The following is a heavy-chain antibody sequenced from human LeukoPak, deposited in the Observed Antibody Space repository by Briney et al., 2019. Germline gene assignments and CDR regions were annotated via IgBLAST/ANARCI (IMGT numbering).Heavy chain of an antibody. J-gene: IGHJ4*02. Sequence: ASVSVSCTASGYTFTGYYMHWVRQAPGQGLEWMGWINGGTGNTKYSQKFQDRVTITRETSASTAYMELSSLTSEDTAVYYCARAGGFGESGDYFDYWGQGTLVTVSS. D-gene: IGHD3-10*01. CDR1: GYTFTGYY. V-gene: IGHV1-3*01. CDR3: ARAGGFGESGDYFDY. CDR2: INGGTGNT.